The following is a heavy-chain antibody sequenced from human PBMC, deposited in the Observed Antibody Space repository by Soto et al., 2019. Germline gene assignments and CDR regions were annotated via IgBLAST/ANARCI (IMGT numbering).Heavy chain of an antibody. Sequence: SETLSLTCTVSGDSISNYYWAWIRQPPGKGLEWIGYVHSNGNTHHNPSLKSRVTISMDTSKNQFSLNLNSVTAADTAVYYCARHLRDTNGSGYRAFDYWGQGALVTAPQ. D-gene: IGHD3-10*01. CDR3: ARHLRDTNGSGYRAFDY. CDR1: GDSISNYY. CDR2: VHSNGNT. J-gene: IGHJ4*02. V-gene: IGHV4-59*08.